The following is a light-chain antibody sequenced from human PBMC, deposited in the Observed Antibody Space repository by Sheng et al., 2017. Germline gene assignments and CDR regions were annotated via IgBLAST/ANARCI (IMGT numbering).Light chain of an antibody. CDR3: QQTYRFPWT. V-gene: IGKV1-39*01. J-gene: IGKJ1*01. Sequence: DIQMTQSPSSLSASVGDRVTITCRASQSISNKLNWYQQKPGKAPNLLIYSASSLQRGVPSRFSGSASGTDFTLTISSLQPEDFAAYYCQQTYRFPWTFGQGTKVEIK. CDR1: QSISNK. CDR2: SAS.